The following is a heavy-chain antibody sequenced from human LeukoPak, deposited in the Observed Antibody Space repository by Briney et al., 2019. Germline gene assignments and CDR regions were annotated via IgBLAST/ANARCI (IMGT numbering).Heavy chain of an antibody. V-gene: IGHV4-39*07. Sequence: SETLSLTCTVSGGSISSSSYYWGWIRQPPGKGLEWIGSIYYSGSTYYNPSLKGRVTMSVDTSKNQFSLKLSSVTAADTAVYYCARVTVGATTDYFDYWGQGTLVTVSS. CDR1: GGSISSSSYY. CDR2: IYYSGST. CDR3: ARVTVGATTDYFDY. J-gene: IGHJ4*02. D-gene: IGHD1-26*01.